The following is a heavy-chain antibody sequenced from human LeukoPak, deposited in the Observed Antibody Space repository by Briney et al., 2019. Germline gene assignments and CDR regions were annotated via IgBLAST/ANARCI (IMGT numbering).Heavy chain of an antibody. D-gene: IGHD3-22*01. Sequence: AGGSLRLSCAASRFTFSSYAMSWVRQAPGKGLEWVSAISGSGGSTYYADSVKGRFTISRDNSKNTLYLQMNSLRAEDTAVYYCAKGSTMIVVNTFDYWGQGTLVTVSS. V-gene: IGHV3-23*01. CDR3: AKGSTMIVVNTFDY. CDR1: RFTFSSYA. CDR2: ISGSGGST. J-gene: IGHJ4*02.